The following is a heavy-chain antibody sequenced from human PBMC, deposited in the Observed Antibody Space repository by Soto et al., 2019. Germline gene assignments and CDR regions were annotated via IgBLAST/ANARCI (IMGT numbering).Heavy chain of an antibody. Sequence: GGSLRLSCAASGFTFSSYGMHWVRQAPGKGLEWVAVISYDGSNKYYADSVKGRFTISRDNSKNTLYLQMNSLRAEDTAVYYCAKFPSCSSTSCYAHDAFDIWGQGTMVTVSS. CDR2: ISYDGSNK. D-gene: IGHD2-2*01. CDR3: AKFPSCSSTSCYAHDAFDI. CDR1: GFTFSSYG. J-gene: IGHJ3*02. V-gene: IGHV3-30*18.